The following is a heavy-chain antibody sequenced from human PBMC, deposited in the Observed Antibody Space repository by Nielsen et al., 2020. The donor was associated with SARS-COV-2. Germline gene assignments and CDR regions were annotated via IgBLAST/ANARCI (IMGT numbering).Heavy chain of an antibody. CDR1: GDSFSSHDW. D-gene: IGHD2-2*02. V-gene: IGHV4-4*02. Sequence: SETLSLTCAVSGDSFSSHDWWTWVRQSPGKGLEWIGEVSHSGSTNYNPSLKSRVTLSMDKSKNQFSLRLTSVSAADTAVYFCARGDLVVVPSPLLGLGPIFYYFCLDVWGKGTTVIVSS. CDR3: ARGDLVVVPSPLLGLGPIFYYFCLDV. CDR2: VSHSGST. J-gene: IGHJ6*03.